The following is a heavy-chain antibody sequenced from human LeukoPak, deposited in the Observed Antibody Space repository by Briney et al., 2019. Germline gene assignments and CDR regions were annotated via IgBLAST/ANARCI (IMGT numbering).Heavy chain of an antibody. V-gene: IGHV3-7*01. J-gene: IGHJ4*02. CDR3: ASSPGYYFDY. CDR1: GFTFSSYW. D-gene: IGHD6-13*01. Sequence: GGSLRLSGAASGFTFSSYWMSWVRQAPGKGLECVANIKQDGSEKYYVDSVKGRFTISRDNAKNSLYLQMNSLRAEDTAVYYCASSPGYYFDYWGQGTLVTVSS. CDR2: IKQDGSEK.